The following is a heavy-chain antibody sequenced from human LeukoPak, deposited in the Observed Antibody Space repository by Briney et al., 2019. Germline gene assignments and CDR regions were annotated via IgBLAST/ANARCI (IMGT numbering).Heavy chain of an antibody. Sequence: SETLSLTCAVYGGSFSGYYWSWIRQPPGKGLEWIGEINHSGSTNYNPSLKSRVTISVDTSKNQFSLKLSSVTAADTAVYYCARGDGYNSRTFDYWGQGTLVTVSS. CDR2: INHSGST. V-gene: IGHV4-34*01. D-gene: IGHD5-24*01. CDR3: ARGDGYNSRTFDY. J-gene: IGHJ4*02. CDR1: GGSFSGYY.